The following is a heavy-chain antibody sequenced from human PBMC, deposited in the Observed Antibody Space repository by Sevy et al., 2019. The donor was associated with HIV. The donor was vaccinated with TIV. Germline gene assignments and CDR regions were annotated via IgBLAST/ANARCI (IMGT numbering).Heavy chain of an antibody. CDR1: GFTFSDYW. Sequence: GGSLRLSCEASGFTFSDYWMNWVRQAPGKGLEWVANIKQDGSVKSYGDSVKGRFIISRDNAKNSLYLQIHSLRAEDTAIYYCAKMGTSGVYWGQGTLVTVSS. CDR2: IKQDGSVK. CDR3: AKMGTSGVY. J-gene: IGHJ4*02. D-gene: IGHD7-27*01. V-gene: IGHV3-7*03.